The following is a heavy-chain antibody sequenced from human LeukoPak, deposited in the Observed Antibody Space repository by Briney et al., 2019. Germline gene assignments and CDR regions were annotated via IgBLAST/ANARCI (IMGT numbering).Heavy chain of an antibody. V-gene: IGHV1-3*01. CDR1: GYTFTSYA. CDR3: ARGRKYYDILTGYYPPNYFDY. CDR2: INAGNGNT. J-gene: IGHJ4*02. D-gene: IGHD3-9*01. Sequence: ASVKVSCKASGYTFTSYAMHWVRQAPGQRLEWMGWINAGNGNTKYSQKFQGRVTITRDTSASTAYMELSSLRSDDTAVYYCARGRKYYDILTGYYPPNYFDYWGQGTLVTVSS.